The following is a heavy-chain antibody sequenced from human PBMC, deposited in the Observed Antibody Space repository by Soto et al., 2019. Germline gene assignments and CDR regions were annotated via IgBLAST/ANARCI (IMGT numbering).Heavy chain of an antibody. CDR1: GGSISSGDYY. J-gene: IGHJ4*02. CDR3: ASNSYEYPFYDY. V-gene: IGHV4-30-4*01. Sequence: QVQLQESGAGLVKSSQTLSLTCTVSGGSISSGDYYWSWIRQPPAKGLESIGYVYYSGNTYYNPSQKSRLTISEETSKNQFSLKLSSVTAADTAVYYCASNSYEYPFYDYWGQGTLVTVSS. CDR2: VYYSGNT. D-gene: IGHD5-18*01.